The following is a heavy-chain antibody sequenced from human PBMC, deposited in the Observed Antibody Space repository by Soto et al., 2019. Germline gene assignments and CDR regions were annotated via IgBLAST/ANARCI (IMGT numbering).Heavy chain of an antibody. V-gene: IGHV4-59*01. CDR3: ASGYDWFDP. CDR1: GDSISSSY. D-gene: IGHD5-12*01. CDR2: IYYSGST. Sequence: QVQLQESGPGLVEPSETLSLTCSVSGDSISSSYWSWIRQPPGKGLEWIGYIYYSGSTNYNPSLKSRVTISLDTSKNQFSLKVSSVTAADTAVYYCASGYDWFDPWGQGTLVTVSS. J-gene: IGHJ5*02.